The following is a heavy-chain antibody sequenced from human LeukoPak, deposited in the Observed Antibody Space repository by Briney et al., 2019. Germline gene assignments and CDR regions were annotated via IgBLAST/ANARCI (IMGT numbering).Heavy chain of an antibody. J-gene: IGHJ4*02. CDR1: GFTFSSYE. CDR3: ARVRSGYYGAFDY. CDR2: ISSSGSTI. D-gene: IGHD3-22*01. V-gene: IGHV3-48*03. Sequence: PGGSLRLSCAASGFTFSSYEMNWVRQAPGKGLEWVSYISSSGSTIYYADSVKGRFTISRDNAKNSLYLQMNSLRAEDTAVYYCARVRSGYYGAFDYWGQGTLVTVSS.